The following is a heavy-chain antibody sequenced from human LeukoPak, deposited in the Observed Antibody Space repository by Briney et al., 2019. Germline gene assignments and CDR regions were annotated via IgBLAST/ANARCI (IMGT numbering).Heavy chain of an antibody. V-gene: IGHV4-59*08. CDR3: ARHISGSVAFDI. J-gene: IGHJ3*02. Sequence: SATLSLTCSVSGGSIIGHYWSWIRQPPGKGLEWLGYIYHSGSTKYNPSLESRVTISVDTSKNQFSLKVSSVTAADTAMYHCARHISGSVAFDIWGQGTMVTVSS. CDR1: GGSIIGHY. CDR2: IYHSGST. D-gene: IGHD1-20*01.